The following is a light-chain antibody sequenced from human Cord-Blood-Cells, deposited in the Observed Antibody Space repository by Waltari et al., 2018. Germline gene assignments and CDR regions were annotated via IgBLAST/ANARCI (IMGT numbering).Light chain of an antibody. CDR1: KLGDKY. CDR3: QAWDSSTAV. CDR2: QDS. J-gene: IGLJ3*02. V-gene: IGLV3-1*01. Sequence: SYELTQPPSVSVSPGQPASITCSGDKLGDKYACWSQQKPGQSTVLVIYQDSKRPSGIPKRFSGSNSGNTATLTISGTQAMDEADYYCQAWDSSTAVFGGGTKLTVL.